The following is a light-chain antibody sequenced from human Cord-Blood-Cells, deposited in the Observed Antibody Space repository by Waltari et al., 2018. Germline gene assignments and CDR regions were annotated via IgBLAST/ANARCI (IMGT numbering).Light chain of an antibody. CDR3: QQSYSTPFT. J-gene: IGKJ3*01. CDR2: AAS. V-gene: IGKV1-39*01. CDR1: QSISSY. Sequence: DTQMTQSPSSLSASVGDRVTITCRASQSISSYLNWYQQKPGKAPKLLIYAASSLQSWVPSRFSGSGSGTDFTLTISSLQPEDFATYYCQQSYSTPFTFGPGTKVDIK.